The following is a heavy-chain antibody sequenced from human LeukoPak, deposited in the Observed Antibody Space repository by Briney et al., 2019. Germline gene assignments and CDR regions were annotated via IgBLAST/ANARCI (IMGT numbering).Heavy chain of an antibody. CDR1: GFTFSSYW. Sequence: GGSLRLSCAAAGFTFSSYWMSWVRQAPGKGLEWVAFIRYDGSNKYYADSVKGRFTISRDNSKNTLYLQMNSLRAEDTAVYYCAKVALIVATGRPPDYWGQGTLVIVSS. CDR2: IRYDGSNK. D-gene: IGHD5-12*01. V-gene: IGHV3-30*02. CDR3: AKVALIVATGRPPDY. J-gene: IGHJ4*02.